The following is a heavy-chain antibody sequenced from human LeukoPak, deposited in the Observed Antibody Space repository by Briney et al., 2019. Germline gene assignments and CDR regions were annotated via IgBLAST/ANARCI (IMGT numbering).Heavy chain of an antibody. CDR2: IYYSGST. D-gene: IGHD3-16*01. Sequence: PSETLSLTCTVSGGSVSSGSYYWSWIRQPPGKGLEWIGYIYYSGSTNYNPSLKSRVTISVDTSKNQFSLKLSSVTAADTAVYYCARVPFGDPMRDPIDYWGQGTLVTVSS. J-gene: IGHJ4*02. V-gene: IGHV4-61*01. CDR3: ARVPFGDPMRDPIDY. CDR1: GGSVSSGSYY.